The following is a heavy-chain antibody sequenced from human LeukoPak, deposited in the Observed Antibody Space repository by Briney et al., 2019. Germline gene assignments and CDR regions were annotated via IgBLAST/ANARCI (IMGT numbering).Heavy chain of an antibody. V-gene: IGHV3-7*01. CDR1: GFTFRTYW. Sequence: GGSLRLSCAASGFTFRTYWMSWIRQAQGKEPEWVADINQDGSEEYYLQSVRGRFTVSRDNAQNAVFLQMTNLRADDTAVYYCARWKMELQRNAFDFWGQGTVVTVSS. D-gene: IGHD1-26*01. CDR2: INQDGSEE. J-gene: IGHJ3*01. CDR3: ARWKMELQRNAFDF.